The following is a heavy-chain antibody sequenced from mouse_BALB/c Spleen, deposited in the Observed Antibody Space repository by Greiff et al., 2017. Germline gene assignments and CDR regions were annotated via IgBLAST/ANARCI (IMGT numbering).Heavy chain of an antibody. D-gene: IGHD2-10*02. V-gene: IGHV1-87*01. J-gene: IGHJ4*01. Sequence: QVQLQQSGAELARPGASVKLSCKASGYTSTSYWMQWVKQRPGQGLEWIGAIYPGDGDTRYTQKFKGKATLTADKSSSTAYMQLSSLASEDSAVYYCARGGTSYGNYEDYAMDYWGQGTSVTVSS. CDR3: ARGGTSYGNYEDYAMDY. CDR2: IYPGDGDT. CDR1: GYTSTSYW.